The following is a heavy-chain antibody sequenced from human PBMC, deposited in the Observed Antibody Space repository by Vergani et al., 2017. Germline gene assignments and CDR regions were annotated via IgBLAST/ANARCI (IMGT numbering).Heavy chain of an antibody. J-gene: IGHJ2*01. V-gene: IGHV3-23*01. CDR2: ISGSGGST. CDR3: ARRTTGWYFDL. CDR1: GFTFSSYA. Sequence: EVQLLESGGGLVQPGGSLRLSCAASGFTFSSYAMSGVRQAPGKGLEWVSAISGSGGSTYYGDSVKGRFTISRDNSKNTLYLQMNSLRAEDTAVYYCARRTTGWYFDLWGRGTLVTVSS. D-gene: IGHD4-11*01.